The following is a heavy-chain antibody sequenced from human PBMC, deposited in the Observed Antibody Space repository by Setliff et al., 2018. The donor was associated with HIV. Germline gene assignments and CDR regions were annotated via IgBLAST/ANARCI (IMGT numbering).Heavy chain of an antibody. CDR1: GFSFSTYG. J-gene: IGHJ4*02. V-gene: IGHV3-33*08. Sequence: GGSLRLSCAASGFSFSTYGMHWVRQAPGKGLEWVAVIWHDGSNENYADSVKGRFTISRDNSKNTLYLQMSSLRVDDTAVYYCASIELAAMVPVDYWGQGTLVTVSS. D-gene: IGHD5-18*01. CDR2: IWHDGSNE. CDR3: ASIELAAMVPVDY.